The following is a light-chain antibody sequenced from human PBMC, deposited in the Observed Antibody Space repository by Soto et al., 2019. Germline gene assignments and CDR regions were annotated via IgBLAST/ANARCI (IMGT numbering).Light chain of an antibody. CDR3: AAWDDSLLGFYV. CDR2: NSD. Sequence: QSVLTQPPSASGTPGQRVTVSCSGSSSNIGSNTVSWYQQLPGTAPKLLIYNSDQRPSGVPDRFSGSKSGTSASLAISGLQSGDEADYYCAAWDDSLLGFYVFRTGTKVTV. V-gene: IGLV1-44*01. J-gene: IGLJ1*01. CDR1: SSNIGSNT.